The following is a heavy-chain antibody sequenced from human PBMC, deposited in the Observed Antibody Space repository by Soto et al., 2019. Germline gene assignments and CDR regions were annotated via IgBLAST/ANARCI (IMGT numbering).Heavy chain of an antibody. Sequence: SQTLSLTCAISGDSVSSNSATWNWIRQSPSRGLEWLGRTYYRSKWYHDYAISMKSRITISPDTSKNQFSLQLNSVTPEDTAVYYCVGRALAGRDAFDIWGQGTMVTVSS. CDR1: GDSVSSNSAT. D-gene: IGHD6-19*01. J-gene: IGHJ3*02. CDR2: TYYRSKWYH. V-gene: IGHV6-1*01. CDR3: VGRALAGRDAFDI.